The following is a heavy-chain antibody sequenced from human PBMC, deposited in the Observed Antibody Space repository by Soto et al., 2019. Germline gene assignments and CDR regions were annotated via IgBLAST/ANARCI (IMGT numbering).Heavy chain of an antibody. V-gene: IGHV1-46*03. Sequence: QVQLVQSGAEVKKPGASVTVSCKASGYTFTSYYIHWVRQAPGQGLEWMGIINPSGGSTSYAQKFQSRVTMTRDTSTSTVYMEVSGLRSEDTAVYFCARDQEPSTLYYDYYYMDVWGKGTTVTVSS. J-gene: IGHJ6*03. CDR1: GYTFTSYY. CDR3: ARDQEPSTLYYDYYYMDV. CDR2: INPSGGST.